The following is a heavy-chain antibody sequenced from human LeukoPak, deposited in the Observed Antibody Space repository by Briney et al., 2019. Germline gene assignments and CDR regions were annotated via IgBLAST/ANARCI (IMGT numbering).Heavy chain of an antibody. J-gene: IGHJ6*02. CDR3: ARGPVTKGYGMDV. V-gene: IGHV1-2*02. CDR2: INPNSGDT. Sequence: ASVKVSCKASGYTFTSYGISWVRQAPGQGLEWMGWINPNSGDTYYAQNFQGRVTMTRDTSISTAYMELNRLRSDDTAVYYCARGPVTKGYGMDVWGQGTTVTVSS. D-gene: IGHD4-17*01. CDR1: GYTFTSYG.